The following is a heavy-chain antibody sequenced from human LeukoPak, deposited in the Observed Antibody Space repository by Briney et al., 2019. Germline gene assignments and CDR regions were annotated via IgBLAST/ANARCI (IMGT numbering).Heavy chain of an antibody. CDR3: ARKFMPDY. CDR1: GYTFTGYY. CDR2: INPNSGGT. D-gene: IGHD2-2*01. J-gene: IGHJ4*02. V-gene: IGHV1-2*02. Sequence: EASVKVSCKASGYTFTGYYMHWVRQAPGQGLEWMGWINPNSGGTNYAQKFQGRVTMTRDTSISTAYMELSSLRSEDTAVYYCARKFMPDYWGQGTLVTVSS.